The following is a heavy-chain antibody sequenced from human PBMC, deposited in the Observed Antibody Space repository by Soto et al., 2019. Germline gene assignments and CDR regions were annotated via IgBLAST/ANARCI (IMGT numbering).Heavy chain of an antibody. J-gene: IGHJ4*02. CDR1: GGSFTSNNW. CDR2: IYRTGST. V-gene: IGHV4-4*02. D-gene: IGHD1-7*01. CDR3: ASRDPGTSVDY. Sequence: QVQLQESGPGLVKPSGTLSLTCAVSGGSFTSNNWWTWVRQPPGQGLEWIGEIYRTGSTNYNQSLKGRVTISLDKSENQFSLKVTSLTAADTAVYYCASRDPGTSVDYWGQGTLVTVSS.